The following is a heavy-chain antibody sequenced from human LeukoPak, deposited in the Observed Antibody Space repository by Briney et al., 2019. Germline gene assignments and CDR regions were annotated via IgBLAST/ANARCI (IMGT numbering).Heavy chain of an antibody. CDR1: GYTFTGYY. CDR3: ARSGYSNGEEFDH. J-gene: IGHJ4*02. D-gene: IGHD5-18*01. V-gene: IGHV1-2*02. Sequence: GASVKVSCKASGYTFTGYYMHWVRQAPGQGLEWMGWINPNSGGTNYAQKFQGRVTVTRDTSISTAYMELTRLTFDDTAVYYCARSGYSNGEEFDHWGQGTLVTVSS. CDR2: INPNSGGT.